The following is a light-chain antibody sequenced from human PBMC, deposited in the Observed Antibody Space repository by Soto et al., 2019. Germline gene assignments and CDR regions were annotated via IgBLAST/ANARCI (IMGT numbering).Light chain of an antibody. CDR1: SSNIGSGYD. CDR2: GNS. CDR3: QSYDSSLSGSV. Sequence: QSVLTQPPSVSGAPGQRVTISCTESSSNIGSGYDVQWYQQLPGTAPKHLIYGNSNQPSGVPDRFSGSKSGTSASLAITGLQAEDEADYFCQSYDSSLSGSVFGGGTKVTVL. J-gene: IGLJ3*02. V-gene: IGLV1-40*01.